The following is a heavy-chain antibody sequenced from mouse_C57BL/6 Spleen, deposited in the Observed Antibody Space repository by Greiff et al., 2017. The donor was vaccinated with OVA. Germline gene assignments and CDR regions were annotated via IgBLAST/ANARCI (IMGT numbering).Heavy chain of an antibody. Sequence: EVKVEESGGGLVQPGGSMKLSCVASGFTFSNYWMNWVRQSPEKGLEWVAQIRLKSDNYATHYAESVKGRFTISRDDSKSSVYLQMNNLRAEDTGIYYCTDYGSRRDYYAMDYWGQGTSVTVSS. CDR3: TDYGSRRDYYAMDY. D-gene: IGHD1-1*01. V-gene: IGHV6-3*01. J-gene: IGHJ4*01. CDR2: IRLKSDNYAT. CDR1: GFTFSNYW.